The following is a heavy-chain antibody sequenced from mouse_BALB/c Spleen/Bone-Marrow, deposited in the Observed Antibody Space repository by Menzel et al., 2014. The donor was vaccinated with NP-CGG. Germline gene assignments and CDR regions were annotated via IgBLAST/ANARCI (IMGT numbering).Heavy chain of an antibody. Sequence: EVKLVESGGGLVQPGGSLKLSCAASGFTFSSYGMSWVRQTPDKRLELVASINSNGGSTYYPDSVKGRFTISRDNAKKTLSLQMSSLKSEDTAMYYCARGNYGNYVDYFDYWGQGTTLTVSS. CDR3: ARGNYGNYVDYFDY. CDR2: INSNGGST. CDR1: GFTFSSYG. D-gene: IGHD2-1*01. J-gene: IGHJ2*01. V-gene: IGHV5-6-3*01.